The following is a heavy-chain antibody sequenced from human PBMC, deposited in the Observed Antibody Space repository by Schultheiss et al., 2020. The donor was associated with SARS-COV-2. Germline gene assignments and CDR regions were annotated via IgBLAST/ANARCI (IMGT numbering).Heavy chain of an antibody. CDR2: ISYDGSNK. V-gene: IGHV3-30-3*01. D-gene: IGHD3-10*01. J-gene: IGHJ6*02. Sequence: GGSLRLSCAASGFTFSSYAMHWVRQAPGKGLEWVAVISYDGSNKYYADSVKGRFTISRDNSKNTLYLQMNSLRAEDTAVYYCARVSRVRGVIRSLVSYYGMDVWGQGTTVTVSS. CDR1: GFTFSSYA. CDR3: ARVSRVRGVIRSLVSYYGMDV.